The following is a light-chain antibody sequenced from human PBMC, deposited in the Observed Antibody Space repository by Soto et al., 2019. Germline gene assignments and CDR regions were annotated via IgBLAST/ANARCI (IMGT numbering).Light chain of an antibody. J-gene: IGKJ4*01. CDR2: GAS. CDR3: HQYNTWPPVT. CDR1: QSISNN. Sequence: EIVMTQSPATLSVSPGESATLSCRASQSISNNFAGSQQKPGQTPRLLIYGASTRASAVPARVSGSGSGTEFTLTISSLQSEDFAVYYCHQYNTWPPVTFGGGTKVEI. V-gene: IGKV3-15*01.